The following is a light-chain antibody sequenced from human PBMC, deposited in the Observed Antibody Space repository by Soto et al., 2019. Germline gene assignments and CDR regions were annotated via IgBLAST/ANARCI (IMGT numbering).Light chain of an antibody. CDR2: DAS. CDR1: QSISNR. J-gene: IGKJ3*01. CDR3: QQLNSYLFT. Sequence: DIQMTQSPSTLSASVGDGVTITCRASQSISNRLAWYQQRPGKAPKYLIYDASTLDSGAPSRFSGSGSGTEFTLSISSLQPDDFATYYCQQLNSYLFTFGPGTKVDIK. V-gene: IGKV1-5*01.